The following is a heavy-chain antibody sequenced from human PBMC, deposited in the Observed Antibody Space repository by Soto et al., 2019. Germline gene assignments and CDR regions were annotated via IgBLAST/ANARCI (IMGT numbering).Heavy chain of an antibody. J-gene: IGHJ3*02. CDR3: ARERSYYDFWSGYYAPDAFDI. CDR2: IWYDGSNK. CDR1: GLTFSSYG. Sequence: GSLRLSCAASGLTFSSYGMHWVRQAPGKGLEWVAVIWYDGSNKYYADSVKGRFTISRDNSKNTLYLQMNSLRAEDTAVYYCARERSYYDFWSGYYAPDAFDIWGQGTMVTVSS. V-gene: IGHV3-33*01. D-gene: IGHD3-3*01.